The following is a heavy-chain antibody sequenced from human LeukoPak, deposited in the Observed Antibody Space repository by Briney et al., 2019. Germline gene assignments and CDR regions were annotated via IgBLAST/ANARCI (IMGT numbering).Heavy chain of an antibody. D-gene: IGHD3-22*01. J-gene: IGHJ5*02. Sequence: GGSLRLSCAASGFTFSSYAMHWVRQAPGKGLEWVAVISYDGSNKYYADSVKGRFTISRDNSKNTLYLQMNSLRAEDTAVYYCARNYFYYYDSSDYSLRFDPWGQGTLVTVSS. CDR2: ISYDGSNK. V-gene: IGHV3-30-3*01. CDR1: GFTFSSYA. CDR3: ARNYFYYYDSSDYSLRFDP.